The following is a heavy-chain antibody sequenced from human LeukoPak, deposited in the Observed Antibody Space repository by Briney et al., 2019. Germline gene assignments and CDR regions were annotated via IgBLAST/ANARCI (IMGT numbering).Heavy chain of an antibody. CDR1: GGSISSGDYY. D-gene: IGHD1-26*01. CDR3: ARRYSVSHFDY. V-gene: IGHV4-30-4*01. Sequence: SQTLSLTCTVSGGSISSGDYYWSWIRQPPGKALEWIGYIYYSGSTYYNASLKSRVTISVDTSKNQFSLKLTSVTAADTAVYYCARRYSVSHFDYWGQGTLVTVSS. J-gene: IGHJ4*02. CDR2: IYYSGST.